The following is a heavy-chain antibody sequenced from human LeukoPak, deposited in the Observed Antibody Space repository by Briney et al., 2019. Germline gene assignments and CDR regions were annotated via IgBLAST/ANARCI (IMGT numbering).Heavy chain of an antibody. CDR3: ARATRGIFDY. CDR2: ISGSSSYI. J-gene: IGHJ4*02. CDR1: GFTFSSYS. Sequence: GGPLRPSCAASGFTFSSYSMNWVRQAPGKGLEWVSSISGSSSYIYYADSVKGRFTISRDNAKNSLYLQMNSLRAEDTAVYYCARATRGIFDYWGQGTLVTVSS. V-gene: IGHV3-21*01. D-gene: IGHD3-16*01.